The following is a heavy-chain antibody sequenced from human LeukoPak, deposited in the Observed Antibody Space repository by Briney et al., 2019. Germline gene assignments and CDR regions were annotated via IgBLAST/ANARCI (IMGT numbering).Heavy chain of an antibody. D-gene: IGHD3-16*01. J-gene: IGHJ2*01. CDR1: GFTVSTFA. CDR3: AKEPPGGWTIDL. Sequence: AGTLTLSCAASGFTVSTFAWHWVRQPPGKGMEWVAFKRTDETDTHHADSVKGRFIISRDNSRNTLAPDMSSLRAEDRAVYYCAKEPPGGWTIDLCGRGTLVSVSS. V-gene: IGHV3-30*02. CDR2: KRTDETDT.